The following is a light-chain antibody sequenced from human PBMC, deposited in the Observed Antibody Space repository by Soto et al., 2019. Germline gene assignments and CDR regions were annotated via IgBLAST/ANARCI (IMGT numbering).Light chain of an antibody. Sequence: NFMLTQPHSVSESPGQTVTISCTRSSGSIGSNSVQWYQQRPGSAPTTVIYEDDQRPSGVPNRFAGSIDRSSNSASLTISGLQTEDEADYYCQSYDTRTVVFGGGTKLTVL. CDR3: QSYDTRTVV. CDR2: EDD. J-gene: IGLJ2*01. CDR1: SGSIGSNS. V-gene: IGLV6-57*04.